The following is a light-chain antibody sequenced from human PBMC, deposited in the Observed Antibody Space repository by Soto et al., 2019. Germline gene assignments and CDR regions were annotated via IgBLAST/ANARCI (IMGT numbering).Light chain of an antibody. Sequence: EIVMTQSPATLSVSPGERATLSCRASQSVSVNLAWYQQKPGQPPRLLIYGASSMATGIPDRFSGSGSGTDFTLTISRLESEDFAVYYCQQYGSSPYTFGQGTKVDTK. CDR3: QQYGSSPYT. V-gene: IGKV3-20*01. CDR1: QSVSVN. J-gene: IGKJ2*01. CDR2: GAS.